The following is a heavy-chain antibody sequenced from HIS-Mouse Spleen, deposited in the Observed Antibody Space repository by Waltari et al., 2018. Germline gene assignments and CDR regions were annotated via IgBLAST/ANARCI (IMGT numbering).Heavy chain of an antibody. Sequence: QLQLQESGPGLVKPSETLSLTCTVSGGSTSRRSYYWGWVRHPPGKGLEWIGSIYYSGSTYYNPSLKSRVTISVDTSKNQFSLKLSSVTAADTAVYYCAREIPYSSSWYDWYFDLWGRGTLVTVSS. CDR1: GGSTSRRSYY. D-gene: IGHD6-13*01. CDR3: AREIPYSSSWYDWYFDL. CDR2: IYYSGST. V-gene: IGHV4-39*07. J-gene: IGHJ2*01.